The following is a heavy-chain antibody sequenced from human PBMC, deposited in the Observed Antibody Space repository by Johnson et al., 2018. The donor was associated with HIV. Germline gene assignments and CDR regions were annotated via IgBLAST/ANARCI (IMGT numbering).Heavy chain of an antibody. CDR2: ISYDGSNK. Sequence: QVQLVESGGGVVQPGRSLRLSCAASGFTFSSYGMHWVRQAPGKGLEWVAVISYDGSNKYYADSVKGRFTISRDNAKNFLYLQMNSLRAEDTALYYCARDTYYYDTSGYLTRPRAFDVWGQGTMVTVSS. CDR3: ARDTYYYDTSGYLTRPRAFDV. J-gene: IGHJ3*01. V-gene: IGHV3-30*03. CDR1: GFTFSSYG. D-gene: IGHD3-22*01.